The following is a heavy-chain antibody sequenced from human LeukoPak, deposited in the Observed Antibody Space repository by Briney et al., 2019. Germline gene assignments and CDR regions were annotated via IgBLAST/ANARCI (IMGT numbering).Heavy chain of an antibody. Sequence: VTPSETLSLTCTVSGTSITSYYWNWLRPAPGQGPEWLGYGHYSGNTKYNPPLKSRVTISVDTSKNQFSLRLSSVTAADTAVYFCAKWASDNRAFDLWGQGTLVTVSS. CDR3: AKWASDNRAFDL. CDR2: GHYSGNT. V-gene: IGHV4-59*08. D-gene: IGHD2-8*01. J-gene: IGHJ4*02. CDR1: GTSITSYY.